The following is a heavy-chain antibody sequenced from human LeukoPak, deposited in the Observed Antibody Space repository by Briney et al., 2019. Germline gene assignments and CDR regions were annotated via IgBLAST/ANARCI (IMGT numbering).Heavy chain of an antibody. Sequence: ASVKVSCKASVYTFSSYGISWVRQAPGQGLEWMGWISGYNGNTNYAQKLQGRVTMTTDTSTSPAYLELRSLRSDDTAVYYCARAPLYGSCEYWGQGTLVAVSS. V-gene: IGHV1-18*01. D-gene: IGHD6-6*01. CDR3: ARAPLYGSCEY. J-gene: IGHJ4*02. CDR2: ISGYNGNT. CDR1: VYTFSSYG.